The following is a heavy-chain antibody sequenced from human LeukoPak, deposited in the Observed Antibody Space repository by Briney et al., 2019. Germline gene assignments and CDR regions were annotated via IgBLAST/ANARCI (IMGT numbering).Heavy chain of an antibody. J-gene: IGHJ4*02. CDR3: ARVAYGSSWYVDY. V-gene: IGHV3-74*01. Sequence: PGGSLRLSCAASGFTFRSYWMHWVRQAPGKGPVWVSSINTDGSSTSYADSVKGRFTISRDNAKNTLFLQMNSLRAEDTAVYYCARVAYGSSWYVDYWGQGNLVTVSS. CDR1: GFTFRSYW. D-gene: IGHD6-13*01. CDR2: INTDGSST.